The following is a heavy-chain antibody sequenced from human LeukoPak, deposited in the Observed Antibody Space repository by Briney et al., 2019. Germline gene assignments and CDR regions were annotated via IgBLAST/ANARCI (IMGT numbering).Heavy chain of an antibody. V-gene: IGHV1-46*01. J-gene: IGHJ4*02. CDR2: IKPSGGST. D-gene: IGHD6-19*01. CDR1: GYSFTTYY. CDR3: ARGHDSDWYFDY. Sequence: ASVKVSCKASGYSFTTYYMHWVRQAPGQGLEWMGIIKPSGGSTSYAQKFQDRVTMTRDTSMSTVYMELSSLRSEDTAVYYCARGHDSDWYFDYWGQGTLVTVSS.